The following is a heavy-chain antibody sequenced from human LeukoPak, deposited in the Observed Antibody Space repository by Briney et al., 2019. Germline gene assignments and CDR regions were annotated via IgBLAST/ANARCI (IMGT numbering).Heavy chain of an antibody. CDR1: GFTFDDYA. D-gene: IGHD2-2*01. V-gene: IGHV3-9*01. Sequence: EPGGSLRLSCAASGFTFDDYAMHWVRQAPGKGLEWVSGISWNSGSIGYADSVKGRFTISRDNAKNSLYLQMNSLRAEDTALYYCAKAPDIVVVPAANVDYYFDYWGQGTLVTVSS. J-gene: IGHJ4*02. CDR3: AKAPDIVVVPAANVDYYFDY. CDR2: ISWNSGSI.